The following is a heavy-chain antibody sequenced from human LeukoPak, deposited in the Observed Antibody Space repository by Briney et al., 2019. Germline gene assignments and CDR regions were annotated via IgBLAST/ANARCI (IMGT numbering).Heavy chain of an antibody. V-gene: IGHV3-48*04. D-gene: IGHD4-17*01. Sequence: GGSLRLSCAASGFTFSIYSMNWVRQAPGKGLEWVSYISSSSSTIYYADSVKGRFTISRDNAKNSLYLQMNSLRAEDTAMYHCARDIADGNYGRAFDYWGQGTLVTVSS. CDR1: GFTFSIYS. CDR2: ISSSSSTI. CDR3: ARDIADGNYGRAFDY. J-gene: IGHJ4*02.